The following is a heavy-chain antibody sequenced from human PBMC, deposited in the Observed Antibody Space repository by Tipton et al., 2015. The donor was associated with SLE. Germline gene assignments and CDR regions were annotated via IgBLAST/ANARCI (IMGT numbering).Heavy chain of an antibody. V-gene: IGHV4-59*08. Sequence: GLVKPSETLSLTCTVSGGSISNYYWSWIRQSPGKGLEWIGYLSHGGSTNYNPSLKSRVTISVDTSKNQVSLKLSSVTAADTAVYYCTRKSTTSDLWGRGALVTVSS. CDR2: LSHGGST. CDR3: TRKSTTSDL. J-gene: IGHJ2*01. D-gene: IGHD2/OR15-2a*01. CDR1: GGSISNYY.